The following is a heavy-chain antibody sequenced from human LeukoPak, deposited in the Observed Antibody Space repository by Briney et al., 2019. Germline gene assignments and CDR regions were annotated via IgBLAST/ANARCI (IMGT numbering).Heavy chain of an antibody. CDR1: GFTFSGYA. CDR2: ISGSGAGT. Sequence: GGSLRLSCAASGFTFSGYAMNWVRQAPGKGLEWVSGISGSGAGTYYADSVKGRFTISRDNSKNTLYLQMNSLRADDTAVYYCARGVLGLKPLDYWGQGTLVTVSS. V-gene: IGHV3-23*01. J-gene: IGHJ4*02. D-gene: IGHD1-26*01. CDR3: ARGVLGLKPLDY.